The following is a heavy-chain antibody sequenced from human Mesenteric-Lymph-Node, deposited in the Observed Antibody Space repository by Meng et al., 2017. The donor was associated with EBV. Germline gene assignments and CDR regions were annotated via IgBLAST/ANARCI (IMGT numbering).Heavy chain of an antibody. J-gene: IGHJ2*01. CDR2: TYYRSKWYN. V-gene: IGHV6-1*01. CDR1: GDSVSSSSAA. Sequence: QVHLELSGPGLVKPSXXLSLTXVISGDSVSSSSAAWTWIRQSPSRGLEWLGRTYYRSKWYNDYAVFVKSRITINPDTSKNQFSLQLNSVTPEDTAVYYCARGATSVFDLWGRGTLGTVSS. CDR3: ARGATSVFDL.